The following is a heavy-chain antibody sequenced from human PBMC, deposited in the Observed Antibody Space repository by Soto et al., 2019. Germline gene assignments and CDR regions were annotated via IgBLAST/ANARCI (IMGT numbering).Heavy chain of an antibody. D-gene: IGHD6-6*01. CDR1: GFTLSGYA. Sequence: EVQLAESGGGLAQPGGSLRLSCAASGFTLSGYAMDWVRQAPGKGLEYVSGISSNGVGTYYANSVKGRFTISRDNSKNTVYLQMGSLRPEDRAVYYCARRARRYFYYMDGWGKGSTVT. J-gene: IGHJ6*03. V-gene: IGHV3-64*01. CDR3: ARRARRYFYYMDG. CDR2: ISSNGVGT.